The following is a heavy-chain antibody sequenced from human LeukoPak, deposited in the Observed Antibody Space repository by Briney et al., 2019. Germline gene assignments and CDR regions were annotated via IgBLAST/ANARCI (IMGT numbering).Heavy chain of an antibody. D-gene: IGHD7-27*01. Sequence: GGSLRPSCAASGFTFTTFTMSWVRQAPGRGLEWVWTIPISDGNTYYADSVKGRFTISRDNSKNKLFLQMNSLRAEDTAVYYCAKDGGLWVSAHWGDSWGRGTLVTVSS. CDR3: AKDGGLWVSAHWGDS. CDR2: IPISDGNT. J-gene: IGHJ4*02. CDR1: GFTFTTFT. V-gene: IGHV3-23*01.